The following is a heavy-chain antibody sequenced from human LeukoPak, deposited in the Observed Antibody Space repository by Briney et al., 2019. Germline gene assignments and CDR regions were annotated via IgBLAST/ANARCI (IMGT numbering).Heavy chain of an antibody. D-gene: IGHD1-1*01. V-gene: IGHV3-23*01. Sequence: PGGSLRLSCAASGFXFSSYAMSWVRQAPGKGLEWVSAISGSGGSTYYADSVRGRFAISRDNSKNALFLQMNSLRVEDTAIYYCAKGQELDDGVFDSWGQGTLVTVSS. J-gene: IGHJ4*02. CDR3: AKGQELDDGVFDS. CDR2: ISGSGGST. CDR1: GFXFSSYA.